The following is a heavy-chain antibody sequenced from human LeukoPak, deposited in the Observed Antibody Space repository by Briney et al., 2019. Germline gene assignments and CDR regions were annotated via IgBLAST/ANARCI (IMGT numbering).Heavy chain of an antibody. CDR3: ARGPPKSSGSYLPRGGYFQH. V-gene: IGHV4-30-2*01. D-gene: IGHD1-26*01. CDR2: INHSGST. J-gene: IGHJ1*01. Sequence: PSQTLSLTCTVSGGSISSGGYYWSWIRQPPGKGLEWIGEINHSGSTNYNPSLKSRVTISVDTSKNQFSLKLSSVTAADTAVYYCARGPPKSSGSYLPRGGYFQHWGQGTLATVSS. CDR1: GGSISSGGYY.